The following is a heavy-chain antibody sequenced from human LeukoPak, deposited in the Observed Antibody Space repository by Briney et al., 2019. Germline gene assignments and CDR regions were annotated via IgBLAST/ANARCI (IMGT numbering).Heavy chain of an antibody. CDR2: IYYSGST. V-gene: IGHV4-59*01. J-gene: IGHJ4*02. Sequence: SETLSLTCTVSGGSISSYYWSWIRQPPGKGLEWIGYIYYSGSTNYNPSLKSRVTISVDTSKNQFSLKLSSVTAADTAVYYCARSPITMIEGYFDYWGQGTLVTVFS. CDR3: ARSPITMIEGYFDY. D-gene: IGHD3-22*01. CDR1: GGSISSYY.